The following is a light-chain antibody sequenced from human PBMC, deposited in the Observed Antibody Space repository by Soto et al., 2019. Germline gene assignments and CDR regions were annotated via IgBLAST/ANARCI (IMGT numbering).Light chain of an antibody. J-gene: IGKJ1*01. V-gene: IGKV3-20*01. CDR1: QSISSSY. CDR3: QQYGSSHWT. Sequence: ETVLTQSPATLSLSPGDRATLSCRASQSISSSYLAWYQQKPGQAPRLLIYGASSRATGIPGRFSGSGSGTDFTLSISRLEPEDFAVYFCQQYGSSHWTLGQGTKVEIK. CDR2: GAS.